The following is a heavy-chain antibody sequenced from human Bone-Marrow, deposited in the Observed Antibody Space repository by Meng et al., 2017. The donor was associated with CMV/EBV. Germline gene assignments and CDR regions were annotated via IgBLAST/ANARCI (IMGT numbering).Heavy chain of an antibody. CDR3: ARDESGYDYEAGFDY. J-gene: IGHJ4*02. Sequence: SETLSLTCTVSGGSVSSGSYYWSWIRQPPGKGLEWIGSIYYSGSTYYNPSLKSRVTISVDTSKNQFSLKLSSVTAADTAVYYCARDESGYDYEAGFDYWGQGTLVTVSS. CDR1: GGSVSSGSYY. V-gene: IGHV4-39*07. D-gene: IGHD5-12*01. CDR2: IYYSGST.